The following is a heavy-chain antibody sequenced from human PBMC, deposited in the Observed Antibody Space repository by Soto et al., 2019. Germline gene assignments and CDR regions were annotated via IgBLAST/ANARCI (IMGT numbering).Heavy chain of an antibody. CDR3: AREGRLAASIFHNWFDP. D-gene: IGHD3-3*02. CDR1: GDSVSNNSAA. J-gene: IGHJ5*02. CDR2: TYYRSKWFN. Sequence: RSQTLSLTCVISGDSVSNNSAAWNWIRQSPSRGLEWLGRTYYRSKWFNNYALSVKGRITINPDTSKNQFSLQLNSVTPEDTAVYYCAREGRLAASIFHNWFDPWGQGTLVTVT. V-gene: IGHV6-1*01.